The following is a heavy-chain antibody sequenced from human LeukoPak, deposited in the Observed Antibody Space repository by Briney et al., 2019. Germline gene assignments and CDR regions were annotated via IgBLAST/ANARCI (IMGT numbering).Heavy chain of an antibody. CDR2: IYTSGSS. V-gene: IGHV4-61*02. J-gene: IGHJ4*02. CDR1: GGSTSSGSYY. Sequence: PSETLSLTCSVSGGSTSSGSYYWSWIRQPAGKGLEWIGRIYTSGSSNYNPSLKSRVTISVDTSKNQFSLKLSSVTAADTAVYYCARHSFAGSSWYALRKPYFDYWGQGTLVTVSS. D-gene: IGHD6-13*01. CDR3: ARHSFAGSSWYALRKPYFDY.